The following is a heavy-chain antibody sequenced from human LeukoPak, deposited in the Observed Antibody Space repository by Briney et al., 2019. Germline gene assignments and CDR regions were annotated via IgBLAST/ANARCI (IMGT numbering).Heavy chain of an antibody. CDR2: INPNSGGT. V-gene: IGHV1-2*02. J-gene: IGHJ5*02. D-gene: IGHD6-13*01. CDR3: ARLQRIAAAHLGNWFDP. Sequence: ASVKVSCKASGYTFTDYYFNWVRQAPGQGLEWMGWINPNSGGTNYAQRFQGRVTMTRDTSMSTAYMELSSLRSDDTALYYCARLQRIAAAHLGNWFDPWGQGTLVTVSS. CDR1: GYTFTDYY.